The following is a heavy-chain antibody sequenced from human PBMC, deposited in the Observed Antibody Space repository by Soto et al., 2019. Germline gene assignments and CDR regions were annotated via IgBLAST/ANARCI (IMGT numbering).Heavy chain of an antibody. D-gene: IGHD3-16*01. J-gene: IGHJ1*01. CDR1: GFTFSNAW. Sequence: GGSLRLSCAASGFTFSNAWMNWVRQAPGEGLEWIGGIKKGAEGGTADHDTPVKSRFTISKDDSKIKMYLQMNSVTTVDSGAYDFTTVTPSISDIRGLYYWGQGTLVTVS. V-gene: IGHV3-15*01. CDR3: TTVTPSISDIRGLYY. CDR2: IKKGAEGGTA.